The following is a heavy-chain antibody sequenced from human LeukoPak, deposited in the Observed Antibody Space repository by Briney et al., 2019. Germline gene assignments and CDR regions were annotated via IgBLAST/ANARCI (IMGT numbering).Heavy chain of an antibody. Sequence: GGSLRLSCAASGFTFSTYGIHWVRQAPGKGLEWVAVIWYDGSNKYYGDSVKGRFTISRDNSKNTLYLQMNSLRAEDTAVYYCGGEKEKGGRVVFNIGAKGKMVPFS. CDR3: GGEKEKGGRVVFNI. D-gene: IGHD5-24*01. CDR1: GFTFSTYG. J-gene: IGHJ3*02. CDR2: IWYDGSNK. V-gene: IGHV3-33*01.